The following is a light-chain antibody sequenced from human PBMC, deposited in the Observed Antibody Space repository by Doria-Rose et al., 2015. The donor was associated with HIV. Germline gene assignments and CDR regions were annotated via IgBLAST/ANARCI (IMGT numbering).Light chain of an antibody. CDR2: DGS. CDR1: QSFSSTY. J-gene: IGKJ1*01. V-gene: IGKV3-20*01. Sequence: EIVMTQSPGTLSLSPGGRATLSCRASQSFSSTYLAWYQQQPGQAPSLLIYDGSTRATGIPDRFSASGSGTDFTLTINRLEPEDFALYCCHQYGTSWTFGQGTKVEI. CDR3: HQYGTSWT.